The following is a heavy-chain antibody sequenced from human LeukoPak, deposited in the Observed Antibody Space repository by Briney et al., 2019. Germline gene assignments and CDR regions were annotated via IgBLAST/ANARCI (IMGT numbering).Heavy chain of an antibody. V-gene: IGHV3-23*01. Sequence: PGGSLRLSCAASGFTFSTHAMSWVRQAPGKGLEWVSLISGRGDGTYYAESVKGRFTISRDNSKNTVYLHMNSLRDDDAAIYYCAKGPKTADPLEEYFQHWGQGSLVTVSS. D-gene: IGHD1-1*01. J-gene: IGHJ1*01. CDR3: AKGPKTADPLEEYFQH. CDR1: GFTFSTHA. CDR2: ISGRGDGT.